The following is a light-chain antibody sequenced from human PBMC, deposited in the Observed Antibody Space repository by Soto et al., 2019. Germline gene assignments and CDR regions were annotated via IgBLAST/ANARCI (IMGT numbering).Light chain of an antibody. Sequence: EMVLTQSPGTLSLSPGERATLSCRASQSVSNNYLAWYQQKPGQAPRFLMYGASSRATGTPDRFSGSGSGTDFTLIISRLEPEDYAVYYCQQYGSSPVSFGPGTKVDMK. CDR2: GAS. V-gene: IGKV3-20*01. CDR1: QSVSNNY. CDR3: QQYGSSPVS. J-gene: IGKJ3*01.